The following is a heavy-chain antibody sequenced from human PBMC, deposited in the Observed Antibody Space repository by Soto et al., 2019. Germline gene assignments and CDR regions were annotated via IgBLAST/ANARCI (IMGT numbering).Heavy chain of an antibody. D-gene: IGHD2-15*01. CDR1: GYTFTSYA. CDR2: INAGNGNT. CDR3: ARDWCSGGSCYSLGSGMDV. J-gene: IGHJ6*02. Sequence: ASVKVSCKASGYTFTSYAMHWLRESPGQRLEWMGWINAGNGNTKYSQKFQGRVTITRDTSASTAYMELSSLRSEDTAVYYCARDWCSGGSCYSLGSGMDVWGQGTTVTVSS. V-gene: IGHV1-3*01.